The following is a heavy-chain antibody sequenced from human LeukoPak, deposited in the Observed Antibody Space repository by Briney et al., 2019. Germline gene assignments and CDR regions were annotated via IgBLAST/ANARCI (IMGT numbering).Heavy chain of an antibody. J-gene: IGHJ4*02. Sequence: PSETLSLTCTVSGGSISSSNWWSWIRQPPGKGLEWIGSIYYSGNTYYNVSLKSQVSISIDTSKNQFSLRLTSVTAADTAVYYCARQTGSGLFILPGGQGTLVTVSS. CDR2: IYYSGNT. CDR1: GGSISSSNW. V-gene: IGHV4-39*01. CDR3: ARQTGSGLFILP. D-gene: IGHD3/OR15-3a*01.